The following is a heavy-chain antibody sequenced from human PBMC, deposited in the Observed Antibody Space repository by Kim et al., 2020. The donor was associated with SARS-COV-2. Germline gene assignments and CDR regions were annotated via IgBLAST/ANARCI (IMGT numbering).Heavy chain of an antibody. CDR2: ISPSGDTL. Sequence: GGSLRLSCAASGLTFSSSELNWVRQAPGKGLEWLSYISPSGDTLYYANSVKGRFTTSRDTAKDSVYLQMNSLRVEDTGIYYCARVGKGIKGQTFDSWGQGTLVTVSS. J-gene: IGHJ4*02. D-gene: IGHD1-20*01. CDR3: ARVGKGIKGQTFDS. V-gene: IGHV3-48*03. CDR1: GLTFSSSE.